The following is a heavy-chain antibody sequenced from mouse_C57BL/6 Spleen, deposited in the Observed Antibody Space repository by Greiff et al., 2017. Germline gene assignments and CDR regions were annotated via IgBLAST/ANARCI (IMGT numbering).Heavy chain of an antibody. CDR1: GYSITSGYY. V-gene: IGHV3-6*01. D-gene: IGHD2-4*01. CDR3: ARDAYYDYAWCAY. CDR2: ISYDGSN. Sequence: ESGPGLVKPSQSLSLTCSVTGYSITSGYYWNWIRQFPGNKLEWMGYISYDGSNNYNPSLKNRISITRDTSKNQFFLKLNSVTTEDTATYYCARDAYYDYAWCAYWGQGTLVTVSA. J-gene: IGHJ3*01.